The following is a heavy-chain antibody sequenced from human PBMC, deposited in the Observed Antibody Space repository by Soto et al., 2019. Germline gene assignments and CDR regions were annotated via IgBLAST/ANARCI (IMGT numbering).Heavy chain of an antibody. D-gene: IGHD2-21*02. CDR3: AREDDGGDRDYYGLDV. CDR2: IHYSGSI. Sequence: SETLSLTCTVSGGSISYEYYHWTWIRQSPGKGLEWIGYIHYSGSIIYNPSFKSRVTISVDTSKNQFSLQLSSVTAADTAVYFCAREDDGGDRDYYGLDVWGQGTTVTAP. CDR1: GGSISYEYYH. J-gene: IGHJ6*02. V-gene: IGHV4-30-4*08.